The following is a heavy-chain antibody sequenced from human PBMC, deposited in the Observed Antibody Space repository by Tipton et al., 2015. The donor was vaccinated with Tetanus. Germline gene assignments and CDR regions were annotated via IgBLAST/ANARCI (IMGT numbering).Heavy chain of an antibody. CDR2: VYPSGSA. CDR3: ARFYCGGACHSPYYNGRDV. J-gene: IGHJ6*02. D-gene: IGHD2-21*02. Sequence: GLVKPSETLSLICTVSGASVSGGTDYWTWIRQPPGKGLEWIGHVYPSGSAYYNPSLESRVTLSVDRSKNQFSLNMRSVTTADTAIYYLARFYCGGACHSPYYNGRDVWGQGTTVTVSS. CDR1: GASVSGGTDY. V-gene: IGHV4-61*01.